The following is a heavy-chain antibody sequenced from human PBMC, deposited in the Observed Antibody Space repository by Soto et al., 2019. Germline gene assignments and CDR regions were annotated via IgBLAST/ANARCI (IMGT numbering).Heavy chain of an antibody. CDR1: GGFVSSGNYY. J-gene: IGHJ3*02. D-gene: IGHD2-21*02. Sequence: QVQLQQWGAGLLKPSETLSLTCAVYGGFVSSGNYYWSWIRQPPGKGLEWIGEMSHSGGTHFNPSLTSRVTISVDTSKTQFALMMSSVTAADTALYYCARVERVTATTVVDAVDIWCPGAMVTVSS. CDR2: MSHSGGT. V-gene: IGHV4-34*01. CDR3: ARVERVTATTVVDAVDI.